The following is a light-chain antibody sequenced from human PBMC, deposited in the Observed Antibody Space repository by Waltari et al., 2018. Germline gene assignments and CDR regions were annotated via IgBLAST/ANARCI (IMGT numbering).Light chain of an antibody. V-gene: IGKV3-20*01. CDR3: QQYDISPLT. CDR2: GAS. Sequence: EIVLTQSPGTLSLSPGERATLSCRASQTVRTTYLAWYQHKPGQAPSLLIYGASSRATGIPDRFSGSGSGTDFSLTISSLEPEDFAVYYCQQYDISPLTFGGWTKVEIK. CDR1: QTVRTTY. J-gene: IGKJ4*01.